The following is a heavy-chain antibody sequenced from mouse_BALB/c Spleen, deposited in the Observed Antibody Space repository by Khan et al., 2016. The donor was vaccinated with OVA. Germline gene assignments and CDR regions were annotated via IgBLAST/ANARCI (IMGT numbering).Heavy chain of an antibody. V-gene: IGHV1-77*01. D-gene: IGHD1-2*01. CDR1: GYTFTDYY. CDR3: ARRNYFGYTFAY. CDR2: ISPGSGDT. Sequence: QVQLQQPGAELARPGASVKLSCKASGYTFTDYYINWVKQRTGQGLEWIGEISPGSGDTYYNEKFKGQATLTAAKSSPTVYMQPSRLPSEASAVYFCARRNYFGYTFAYWGQGTLVTVSA. J-gene: IGHJ3*01.